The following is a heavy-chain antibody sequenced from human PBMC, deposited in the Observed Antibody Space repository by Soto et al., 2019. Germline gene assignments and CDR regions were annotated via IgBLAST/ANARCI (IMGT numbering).Heavy chain of an antibody. CDR2: ISGGGGST. D-gene: IGHD3-22*01. V-gene: IGHV3-23*01. CDR1: GFTFSSYA. Sequence: GGSLRLSCAASGFTFSSYAMSWVRQAPGKGLEWVSAISGGGGSTYYADSVKGRFTISRDNSKNTLYLQMNSLRAEDTAVYYCAKGRYYYDSSGYYYFDYWGQGTLVTVSS. CDR3: AKGRYYYDSSGYYYFDY. J-gene: IGHJ4*02.